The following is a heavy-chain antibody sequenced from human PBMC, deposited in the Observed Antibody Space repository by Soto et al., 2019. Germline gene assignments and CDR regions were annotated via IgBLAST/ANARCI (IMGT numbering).Heavy chain of an antibody. CDR1: GGSISSYY. Sequence: PXXTLSLPCTVSGGSISSYYWSWIPQPPGRGLEWIGYIYYSGSTNYNPSLKSRVTISVDTSKNQFSLKLSSVTAADTAVYYCARVKKGGARPNDAFDIWGQGTMVTVSS. CDR2: IYYSGST. V-gene: IGHV4-59*01. CDR3: ARVKKGGARPNDAFDI. J-gene: IGHJ3*02. D-gene: IGHD3-16*01.